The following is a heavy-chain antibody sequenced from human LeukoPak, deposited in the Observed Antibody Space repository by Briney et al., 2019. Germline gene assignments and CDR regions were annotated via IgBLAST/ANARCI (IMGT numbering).Heavy chain of an antibody. D-gene: IGHD6-19*01. CDR1: GFTFSSYE. V-gene: IGHV3-48*03. CDR2: ISSGSSTI. CDR3: ARDTRSGWSRPAWFDP. Sequence: GGSLRLSCAASGFTFSSYEMNWVRQAPGKGLEWVSYISSGSSTIYYADSVKGRFTISRDNAKNSLYLQMYNLRAEDTAVYYCARDTRSGWSRPAWFDPWGQGTLVTVSS. J-gene: IGHJ5*02.